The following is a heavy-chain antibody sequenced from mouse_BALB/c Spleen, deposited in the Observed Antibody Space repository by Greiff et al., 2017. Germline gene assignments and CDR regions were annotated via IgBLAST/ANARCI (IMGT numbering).Heavy chain of an antibody. D-gene: IGHD2-10*02. Sequence: EVQRVESGGDLVKPGGSLKLSCAASGFTFSSYGMSWVRQTPDKRLEWVATISSGGSYTYYPDSVKGRFTISRDNAKNTLYLQMSSLKSEDTAMYYCARLPSMVTYYAMDYWGQGTSVTVSS. V-gene: IGHV5-6*01. CDR1: GFTFSSYG. CDR2: ISSGGSYT. J-gene: IGHJ4*01. CDR3: ARLPSMVTYYAMDY.